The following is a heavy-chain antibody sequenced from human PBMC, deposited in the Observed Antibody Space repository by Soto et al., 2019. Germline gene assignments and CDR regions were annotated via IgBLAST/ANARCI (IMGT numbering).Heavy chain of an antibody. CDR2: ISSSSSYI. CDR1: GLTFSSYS. V-gene: IGHV3-21*01. D-gene: IGHD3-22*01. Sequence: PEGSLRLSYAASGLTFSSYSMNWVRQAPGKGLEWVSSISSSSSYIYYADSVKGRFTISRDNAKNSLYLQMNSLSAEDTAVYYCARDRHYYDSSGDPKPFDYWGQGTLVTVSS. J-gene: IGHJ4*02. CDR3: ARDRHYYDSSGDPKPFDY.